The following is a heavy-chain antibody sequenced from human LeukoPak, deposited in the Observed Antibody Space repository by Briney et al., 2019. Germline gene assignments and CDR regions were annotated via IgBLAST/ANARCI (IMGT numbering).Heavy chain of an antibody. Sequence: SETLSLTCAVYGGSFSGYYWNWIRQPPGKGLEWIGGINHSGNTNYNPSPKSRVTISVDTSKNQFSLKLSSVTAADTAMYYCVKSGGYGLIDYWGQGTLVTVSS. J-gene: IGHJ4*02. D-gene: IGHD1-26*01. V-gene: IGHV4-34*01. CDR2: INHSGNT. CDR1: GGSFSGYY. CDR3: VKSGGYGLIDY.